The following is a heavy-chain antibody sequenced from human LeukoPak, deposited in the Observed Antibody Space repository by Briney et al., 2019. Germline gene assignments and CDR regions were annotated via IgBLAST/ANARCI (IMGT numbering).Heavy chain of an antibody. CDR2: INTNTGNP. V-gene: IGHV7-4-1*02. D-gene: IGHD3-22*01. J-gene: IGHJ4*02. CDR1: GYTFTSYA. Sequence: ASVKVSCKASGYTFTSYAMNWVRQAPGQGLEWMGWINTNTGNPTYAQGFTGRFVFSLDTSVSTAYLQISSLKAEDTAVYYCARKGGDSSGYYPFGHDYWGQGTLVTVSS. CDR3: ARKGGDSSGYYPFGHDY.